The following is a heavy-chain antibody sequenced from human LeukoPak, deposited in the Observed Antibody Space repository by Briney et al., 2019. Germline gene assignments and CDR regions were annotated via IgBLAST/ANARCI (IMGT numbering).Heavy chain of an antibody. V-gene: IGHV4-30-4*08. Sequence: SETLSLTCTVSGYSISSGDYYWSWIRQPPGKGLEWIGYIYYSGSTYYNPSLKSRVTISVDTSKNQFSLKLSSVTAADTAVYYCAREGWNYYFDYWGRGTLVTVSS. CDR2: IYYSGST. D-gene: IGHD1-7*01. CDR3: AREGWNYYFDY. CDR1: GYSISSGDYY. J-gene: IGHJ4*02.